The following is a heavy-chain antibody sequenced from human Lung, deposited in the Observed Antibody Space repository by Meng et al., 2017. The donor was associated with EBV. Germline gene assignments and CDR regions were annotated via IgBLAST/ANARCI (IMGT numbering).Heavy chain of an antibody. J-gene: IGHJ4*02. D-gene: IGHD1-26*01. CDR3: ARVEVGITSGDY. Sequence: QAQLVQSGGEVKKPGASVTVSCKASGYTFTNYGITWVRQAPGQGLEWMGWISAYNGNTNYAQTLQGRVTMTTDTSTSTAYMELGSLRSDDTAVYYCARVEVGITSGDYWGQGTLVTVSS. CDR1: GYTFTNYG. CDR2: ISAYNGNT. V-gene: IGHV1-18*01.